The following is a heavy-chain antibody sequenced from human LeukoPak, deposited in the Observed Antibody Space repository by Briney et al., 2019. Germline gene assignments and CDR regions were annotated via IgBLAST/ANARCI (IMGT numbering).Heavy chain of an antibody. CDR3: ARAFGSFY. J-gene: IGHJ4*02. Sequence: RGSHRLFCAASGFTFSSYWMSWVRQAPGKGLEWVATIKQDGSEKYYVASVKGRFTISRDNANNSLYLQMFSLRAEDTAVYYCARAFGSFYWGKGAQVPVSS. D-gene: IGHD3-10*01. V-gene: IGHV3-7*05. CDR1: GFTFSSYW. CDR2: IKQDGSEK.